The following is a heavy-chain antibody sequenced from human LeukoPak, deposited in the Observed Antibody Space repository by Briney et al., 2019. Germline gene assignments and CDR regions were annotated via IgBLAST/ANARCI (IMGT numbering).Heavy chain of an antibody. CDR1: GGSISSSNW. D-gene: IGHD5-18*01. V-gene: IGHV4-4*02. Sequence: PSGTLSLTCAVSGGSISSSNWWSWVRQPPGKGLEWIGEIYHSGSTNYNPSLKSRVTISVDKSKNQFSLKLSSVTAADTAVYYCARDRGDSYGPFDYWGQGTLVTVSS. CDR2: IYHSGST. J-gene: IGHJ4*02. CDR3: ARDRGDSYGPFDY.